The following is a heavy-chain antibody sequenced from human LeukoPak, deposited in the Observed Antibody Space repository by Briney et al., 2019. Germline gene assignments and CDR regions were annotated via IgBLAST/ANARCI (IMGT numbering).Heavy chain of an antibody. V-gene: IGHV3-23*01. CDR1: GFTFSKDG. D-gene: IGHD1-26*01. Sequence: GASLRLFCAASGFTFSKDGMSWVRQAPGKGLEWVSTVNDNGVNTHYADSVKGRFTISRDNSRNTLLLEMNSLRVDDTALYYCTKGDGGYYPIDNWGQGTLVIVSS. CDR2: VNDNGVNT. CDR3: TKGDGGYYPIDN. J-gene: IGHJ4*02.